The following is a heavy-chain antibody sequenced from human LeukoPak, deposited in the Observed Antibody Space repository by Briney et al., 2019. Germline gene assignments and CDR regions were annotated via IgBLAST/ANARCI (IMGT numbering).Heavy chain of an antibody. CDR2: MYYSGST. CDR3: ARHAYYYDRSGSYEAFDI. Sequence: SETLSLTCTVSGGSISSYYWSWIQQPPGKGLEWIGSMYYSGSTNYKPSLKSRVTISVDTSKNQFSLKLSSVTAADTAVYYCARHAYYYDRSGSYEAFDIWGQGTMVTVSS. J-gene: IGHJ3*02. CDR1: GGSISSYY. D-gene: IGHD3-22*01. V-gene: IGHV4-59*08.